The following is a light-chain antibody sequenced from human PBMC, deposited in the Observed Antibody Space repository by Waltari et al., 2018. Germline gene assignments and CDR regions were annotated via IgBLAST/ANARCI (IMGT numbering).Light chain of an antibody. CDR2: GAS. J-gene: IGKJ4*01. V-gene: IGKV1-27*01. Sequence: DIQMTQSPSSLSASVGDRVTITCRASQDIYNYVAWYQEKPGKVPKLLIYGASSLQSGVPSRFRGGGSGAVFTLSINSLQPEDVATYYCQNYHSVPLTFGGGTRVDSK. CDR3: QNYHSVPLT. CDR1: QDIYNY.